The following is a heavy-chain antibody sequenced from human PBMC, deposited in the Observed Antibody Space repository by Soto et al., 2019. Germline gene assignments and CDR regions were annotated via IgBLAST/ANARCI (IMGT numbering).Heavy chain of an antibody. J-gene: IGHJ4*02. Sequence: EVQLLESGGGLVQPGDSLRLSCAASGFSFSSYAMTWVRQAPGKGLEWVSAITGSGGGTYYADSVKGRFTISRDKSENALYLQMTRLRDEDTAIYYCAKKETTAMIYYYFDYWGLGTLVTVSS. CDR3: AKKETTAMIYYYFDY. V-gene: IGHV3-23*01. CDR1: GFSFSSYA. CDR2: ITGSGGGT. D-gene: IGHD3-10*01.